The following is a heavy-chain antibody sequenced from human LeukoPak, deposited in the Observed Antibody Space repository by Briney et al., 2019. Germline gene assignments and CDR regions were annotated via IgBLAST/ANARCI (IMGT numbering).Heavy chain of an antibody. CDR3: ARVIQLPNEYFQH. J-gene: IGHJ1*01. CDR1: GGTFSSYA. D-gene: IGHD2-2*01. CDR2: IIPIFGTA. Sequence: SVNVSCKASGGTFSSYAISWVRQAPGQGLEWMGGIIPIFGTANYAQKFQGRVTITADESTSTAYMELSSLRSEDTAVFYCARVIQLPNEYFQHWGQGTLVTVSS. V-gene: IGHV1-69*01.